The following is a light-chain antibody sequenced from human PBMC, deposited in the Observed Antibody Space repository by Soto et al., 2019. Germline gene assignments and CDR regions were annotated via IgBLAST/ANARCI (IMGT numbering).Light chain of an antibody. CDR1: QTISSW. J-gene: IGKJ1*01. Sequence: DIQMTQSPSTLSASVGDRVIITCRASQTISSWLAWYQQKPGKAPNLLIYKASILASGVPSRFSGSGSGTEFTLTISSLQPDDFAAYYCQHYNSYPWTFGQGTKVEIK. V-gene: IGKV1-5*03. CDR2: KAS. CDR3: QHYNSYPWT.